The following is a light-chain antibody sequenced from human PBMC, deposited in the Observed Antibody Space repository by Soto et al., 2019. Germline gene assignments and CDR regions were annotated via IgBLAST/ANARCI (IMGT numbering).Light chain of an antibody. CDR1: QSVSSFY. CDR2: AAS. Sequence: EIVLTQSPGTLSLSPGERATLSCRASQSVSSFYLAWYQQKPGQAPRLLIYAASSRATGIPERFSGSGSGTDFTLTISRLEPEDFAVYYCQQCGSSPKTFGQGTKVEI. CDR3: QQCGSSPKT. V-gene: IGKV3-20*01. J-gene: IGKJ1*01.